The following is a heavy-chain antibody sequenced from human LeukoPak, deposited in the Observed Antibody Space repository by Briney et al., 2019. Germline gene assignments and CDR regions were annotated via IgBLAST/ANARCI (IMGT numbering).Heavy chain of an antibody. CDR3: ARLPGYDIADYYYYYMDV. D-gene: IGHD3-9*01. CDR1: GYTFTSYG. Sequence: GASVKVSCKASGYTFTSYGISWVRQAPGQGLEWMGWISAYNGNTNYAQKLQGRVTMTTDTSTGTAYMELRSLRSDDTAVYYCARLPGYDIADYYYYYMDVWGKGTTVTVSS. CDR2: ISAYNGNT. J-gene: IGHJ6*03. V-gene: IGHV1-18*01.